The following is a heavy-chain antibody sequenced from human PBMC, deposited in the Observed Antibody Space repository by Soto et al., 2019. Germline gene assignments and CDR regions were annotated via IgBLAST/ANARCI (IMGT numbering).Heavy chain of an antibody. CDR1: GGTFSSYA. J-gene: IGHJ5*02. D-gene: IGHD3-22*01. CDR3: ARDVSRTEYYYDSSCYSNWFDP. V-gene: IGHV1-69*06. Sequence: QVQLVQSGAEVKKPGSSVKVSCKASGGTFSSYAISWVRQAPGQGLEWMGGIIPIFGTANYAQKFQGRVTITADKSTSTAYMELSSLRSEDTAVYYCARDVSRTEYYYDSSCYSNWFDPWGQGTLVTVSS. CDR2: IIPIFGTA.